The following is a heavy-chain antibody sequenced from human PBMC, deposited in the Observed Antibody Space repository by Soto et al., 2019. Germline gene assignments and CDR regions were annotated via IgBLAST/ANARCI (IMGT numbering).Heavy chain of an antibody. Sequence: ASVKVSCKASGYTFTSYYMHWVRQAPGQGLEWMGIINPSGGSTSYAQKCQGRVTMTRDTSTSTVYMELSSLRSEDTAVYYCARECGRCGYSDVNDAFDIWGKGTMVTVSS. CDR3: ARECGRCGYSDVNDAFDI. CDR2: INPSGGST. D-gene: IGHD2-15*01. J-gene: IGHJ3*02. V-gene: IGHV1-46*03. CDR1: GYTFTSYY.